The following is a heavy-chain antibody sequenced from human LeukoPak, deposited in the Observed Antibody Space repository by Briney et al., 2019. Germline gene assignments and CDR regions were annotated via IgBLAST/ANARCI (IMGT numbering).Heavy chain of an antibody. CDR2: TYYRSKWYN. D-gene: IGHD6-13*01. V-gene: IGHV6-1*01. CDR3: GRGSSSWYNYYGLDV. CDR1: GDSVSSNSAA. Sequence: SQTLSLACATSGDSVSSNSAAWNWIRQSPSRGLEWLGRTYYRSKWYNDYAESVKSRITINPDTSKNQFSLQLNSVTPGDTAVYYCGRGSSSWYNYYGLDVWGQGTTVTVS. J-gene: IGHJ6*02.